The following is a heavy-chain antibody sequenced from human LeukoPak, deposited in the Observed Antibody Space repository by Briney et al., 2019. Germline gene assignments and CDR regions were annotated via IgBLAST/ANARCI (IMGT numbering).Heavy chain of an antibody. D-gene: IGHD6-6*01. J-gene: IGHJ4*02. CDR1: GYTFTIYY. CDR3: ARGSSSSPKRFDY. Sequence: ASVTVSCKASGYTFTIYYMNWVRQAPGQGPEWMGVINPSGGGTSYAQKFQGRVTMTRDTSTSTVYMELYSLRSEDTAVYYCARGSSSSPKRFDYWGQGTLVTVSS. V-gene: IGHV1-46*01. CDR2: INPSGGGT.